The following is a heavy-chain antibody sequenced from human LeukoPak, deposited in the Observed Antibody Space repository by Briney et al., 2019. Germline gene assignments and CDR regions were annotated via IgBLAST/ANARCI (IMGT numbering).Heavy chain of an antibody. CDR2: INPSGGST. Sequence: ASVKVSCRASGYTFTSYYMHWVRQAPGQGLEWMGIINPSGGSTSYAQKFQGRVTMTRDMSTSTVYMELSSLRSEDTAVYYCARDYYYGSGSYSAYYYMDVWGKGTTVTVSS. D-gene: IGHD3-10*01. CDR1: GYTFTSYY. CDR3: ARDYYYGSGSYSAYYYMDV. V-gene: IGHV1-46*01. J-gene: IGHJ6*03.